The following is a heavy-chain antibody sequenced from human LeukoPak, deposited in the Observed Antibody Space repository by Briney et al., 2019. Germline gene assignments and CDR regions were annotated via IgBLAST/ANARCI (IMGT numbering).Heavy chain of an antibody. V-gene: IGHV4-61*08. CDR1: GGSISSGDYY. CDR2: IYYSGST. Sequence: SQTLSLTCTVSGGSISSGDYYWSWIRQPPGKGLEWIGYIYYSGSTNYNPSLKSRVTISVDTSKNQFSLKLSSVTAADTAVYYCAREREPAYCSSTRCYTGWFDPWGQGTLVTVSS. D-gene: IGHD2-2*02. CDR3: AREREPAYCSSTRCYTGWFDP. J-gene: IGHJ5*02.